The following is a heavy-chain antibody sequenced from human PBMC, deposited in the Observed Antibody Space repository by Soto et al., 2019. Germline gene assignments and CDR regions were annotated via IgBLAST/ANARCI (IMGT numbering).Heavy chain of an antibody. CDR1: GGTFSSYA. J-gene: IGHJ4*02. D-gene: IGHD5-18*01. V-gene: IGHV1-69*13. Sequence: SVKVSCKASGGTFSSYAISWVRQAPGQGLEWMGGIIPIFGTANYAQKFQGRVTITADESTSTAYMELSSLRSEDTAVYYCAREETAPRGDTFDYWGQGTLVTVSS. CDR2: IIPIFGTA. CDR3: AREETAPRGDTFDY.